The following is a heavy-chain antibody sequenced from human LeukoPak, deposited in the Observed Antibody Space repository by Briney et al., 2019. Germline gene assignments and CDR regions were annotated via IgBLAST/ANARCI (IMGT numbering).Heavy chain of an antibody. CDR2: IYYSGST. Sequence: SETLSLTCTVSSGSIRSHYWSWIRQPPGKGLEWLGYIYYSGSTTYNPSLKSRVTISVDTSKNQFSLKLSSVTAADTAVYYCARGGRSSSWANWFDPWGQGTLVTVSS. D-gene: IGHD6-13*01. V-gene: IGHV4-59*11. J-gene: IGHJ5*02. CDR1: SGSIRSHY. CDR3: ARGGRSSSWANWFDP.